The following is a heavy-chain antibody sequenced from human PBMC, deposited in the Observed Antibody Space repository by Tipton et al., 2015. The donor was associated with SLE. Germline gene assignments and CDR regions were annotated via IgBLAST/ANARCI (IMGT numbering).Heavy chain of an antibody. CDR2: ISYDGGNK. V-gene: IGHV3-30*01. CDR3: ARQHDTSGYYYI. CDR1: GFTFSNYA. J-gene: IGHJ4*02. D-gene: IGHD3-22*01. Sequence: SLRLSCAASGFTFSNYAMHWVRQPPGKGLEWVAMISYDGGNKHNADSVMGRFTISRDNSNNTLYLQMNSLRAEDTAVYYCARQHDTSGYYYIWGQGTLVTVSS.